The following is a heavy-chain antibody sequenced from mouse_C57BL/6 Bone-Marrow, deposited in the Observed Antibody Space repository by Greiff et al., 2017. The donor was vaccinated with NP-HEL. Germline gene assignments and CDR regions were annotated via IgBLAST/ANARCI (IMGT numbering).Heavy chain of an antibody. Sequence: QLHQSYAAFLIPGSSVKISCTFSGYTFTEHTIHWMMQRPEQGLEWIGYIYPRDGRTKYNEKFKGKATLTADKSSSTAYIQLNSLTSEDSAVYFCARSRGYPDYWGQGTTLTVSS. D-gene: IGHD2-14*01. CDR3: ARSRGYPDY. J-gene: IGHJ2*01. V-gene: IGHV1-78*01. CDR1: GYTFTEHT. CDR2: IYPRDGRT.